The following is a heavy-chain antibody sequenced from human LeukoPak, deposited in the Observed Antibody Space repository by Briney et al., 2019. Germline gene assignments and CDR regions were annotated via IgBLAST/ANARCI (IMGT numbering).Heavy chain of an antibody. CDR1: GFTFDTYA. J-gene: IGHJ2*01. Sequence: QPGGSLRLSCAASGFTFDTYAMHWVRQAPGKWLEWVAVISYDGSNKYYADSVKGRFTTSRDKSKNTLYLQMNSLRAEDTAVYFCARDLAVGRWPLWHFDLWGRGTLVTVSS. D-gene: IGHD5-24*01. CDR3: ARDLAVGRWPLWHFDL. V-gene: IGHV3-30*12. CDR2: ISYDGSNK.